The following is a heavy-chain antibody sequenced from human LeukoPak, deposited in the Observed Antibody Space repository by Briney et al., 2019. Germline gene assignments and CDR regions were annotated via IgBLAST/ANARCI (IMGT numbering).Heavy chain of an antibody. Sequence: PSETLSLTCTVSGGSISSGDYYWSWIRQPPGKGLEWIGYIYYSGSTNYNPSLKSRVTISVDTSKNQFSLKLSSVTAADTAVYYCARGPPYDFWSGRYYFDCWGQGTLVTVSS. J-gene: IGHJ4*02. CDR2: IYYSGST. V-gene: IGHV4-61*08. CDR1: GGSISSGDYY. CDR3: ARGPPYDFWSGRYYFDC. D-gene: IGHD3-3*01.